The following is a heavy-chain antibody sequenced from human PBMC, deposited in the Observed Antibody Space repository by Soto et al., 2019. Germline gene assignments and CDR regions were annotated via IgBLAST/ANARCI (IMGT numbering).Heavy chain of an antibody. CDR2: INPNSGGT. CDR1: GYTFTGYY. V-gene: IGHV1-2*04. D-gene: IGHD3-16*01. CDR3: ARAVLGQYDYVWGSSRYYYGMDV. J-gene: IGHJ6*02. Sequence: ASVKVSCKASGYTFTGYYMHWVRQAPGQGLEWMGWINPNSGGTNYAQKFQGWVTMTRDTSISTAYMELSRLRSDDTAVYYCARAVLGQYDYVWGSSRYYYGMDVWGQGTTVPVSS.